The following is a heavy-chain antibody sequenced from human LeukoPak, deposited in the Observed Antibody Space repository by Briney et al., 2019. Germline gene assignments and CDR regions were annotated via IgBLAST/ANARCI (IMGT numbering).Heavy chain of an antibody. D-gene: IGHD6-19*01. CDR1: GYTFTGYY. CDR3: ARFAVHRRLAVNGQFGLDY. V-gene: IGHV1-2*02. CDR2: INPNSGGT. Sequence: GASVKVSCKASGYTFTGYYMHWVRQAPGQGLEWMGWINPNSGGTNYAQKFQGRVTMTRDTSISTAYMELSRLRSDDTAVYYCARFAVHRRLAVNGQFGLDYWGQGTRVTVSS. J-gene: IGHJ4*02.